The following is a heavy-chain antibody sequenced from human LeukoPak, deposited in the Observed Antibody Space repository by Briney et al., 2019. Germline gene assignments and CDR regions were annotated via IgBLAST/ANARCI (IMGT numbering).Heavy chain of an antibody. Sequence: GGSLRLSCAASGFIFSDQWMNWVRQTPGKGLEWLANIKKDGSEKYYADSVKGRFTISRDNDRKSLFLQMSRLTADDTAVYYCRRAHYNDAAWGQGTLVTVSS. D-gene: IGHD5-24*01. J-gene: IGHJ5*02. V-gene: IGHV3-7*03. CDR3: RRAHYNDAA. CDR2: IKKDGSEK. CDR1: GFIFSDQW.